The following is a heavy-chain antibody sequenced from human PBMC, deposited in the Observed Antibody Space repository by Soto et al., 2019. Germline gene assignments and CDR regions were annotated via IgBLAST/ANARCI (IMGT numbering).Heavy chain of an antibody. CDR2: INAVNGNT. CDR1: GYTFTRFA. V-gene: IGHV1-3*01. J-gene: IGHJ4*02. D-gene: IGHD5-12*01. CDR3: AREGDHYNYDYVLDF. Sequence: QVLLVQSGAEVRKPGASVKFSCKASGYTFTRFAIHWVRQAPGQGLEWMGWINAVNGNTRYSQKFQGRATLTLDTSADTAYMEVSSLTSGDTATYYCAREGDHYNYDYVLDFWGQATLLTVSP.